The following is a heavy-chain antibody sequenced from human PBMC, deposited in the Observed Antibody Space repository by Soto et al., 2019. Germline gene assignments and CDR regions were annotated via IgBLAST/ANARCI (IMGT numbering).Heavy chain of an antibody. CDR2: ISSSSSYI. CDR1: GFTFSSYS. CDR3: GRGPPSFFSITSGRYYYYNYYRDV. V-gene: IGHV3-21*01. J-gene: IGHJ6*03. Sequence: GGSLRLSCAASGFTFSSYSMNWVRQAPGKGLEWVSSISSSSSYIYYADSVKGRFTISRDNAKNSLYLQMNSLRAEDTVVYYGGRGPPSFFSITSGRYYYYNYYRDVGGKGTTVPVSS. D-gene: IGHD2-2*01.